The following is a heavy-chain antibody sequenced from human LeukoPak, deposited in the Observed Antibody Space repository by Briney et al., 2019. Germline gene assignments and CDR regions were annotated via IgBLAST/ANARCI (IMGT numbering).Heavy chain of an antibody. CDR2: INPNSGGT. V-gene: IGHV1-2*02. J-gene: IGHJ4*02. CDR1: GYTFTSYY. Sequence: ASVKVSCKASGYTFTSYYMHWVRQAPGQGLEWMGWINPNSGGTNYAQKFQGRVTMTRDTSISTAYMELSRLRSDDTAVYYCARAEYGSGSYHPDYWGQGTLVTVSS. D-gene: IGHD3-10*01. CDR3: ARAEYGSGSYHPDY.